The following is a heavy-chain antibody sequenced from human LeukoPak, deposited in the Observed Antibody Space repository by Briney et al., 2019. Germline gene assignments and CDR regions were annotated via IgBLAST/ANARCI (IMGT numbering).Heavy chain of an antibody. CDR3: ALSYDCDHPDALDI. J-gene: IGHJ3*02. CDR2: IKRDGGEK. CDR1: GFTFSSYW. Sequence: GGSLRLSCVVSGFTFSSYWMSWVRQAPGKGLEWVANIKRDGGEKYYVDSVKGRFTISRDNAKKSLYLQMNSLRAEDTAVYYCALSYDCDHPDALDIWGQGTMVTVS. D-gene: IGHD5-18*01. V-gene: IGHV3-7*05.